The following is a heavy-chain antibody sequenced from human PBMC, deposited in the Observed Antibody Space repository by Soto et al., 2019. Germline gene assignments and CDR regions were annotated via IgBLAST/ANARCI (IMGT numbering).Heavy chain of an antibody. D-gene: IGHD2-2*02. CDR2: ISGSGGST. Sequence: EVQLLESGGGLVPPGGSLRLSCAASGFTFSSYAMSWVRQAPGKGLEGVSAISGSGGSTYYADSVKGRFTISRDNSKNTLYLQMNSLRAEDTAVYYCAKGCSSTSCYKGGWFDPWGQGTLVTVSS. V-gene: IGHV3-23*01. CDR3: AKGCSSTSCYKGGWFDP. J-gene: IGHJ5*02. CDR1: GFTFSSYA.